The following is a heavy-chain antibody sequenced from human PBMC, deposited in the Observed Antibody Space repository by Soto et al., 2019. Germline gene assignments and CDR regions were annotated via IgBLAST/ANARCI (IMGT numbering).Heavy chain of an antibody. CDR1: GGTFSSYA. CDR2: IVPIVDTS. D-gene: IGHD5-12*01. CDR3: VRVVAIPGYPDN. J-gene: IGHJ4*02. Sequence: QVQLVQSGAEVRQPASSVKVSCKTSGGTFSSYAISWVRQAPGQGLEWMGGIVPIVDTSTYAQKFQGRVTITADESTSTVYMALSSPRSDDTAVYYCVRVVAIPGYPDNWGQGTLVTVSS. V-gene: IGHV1-69*12.